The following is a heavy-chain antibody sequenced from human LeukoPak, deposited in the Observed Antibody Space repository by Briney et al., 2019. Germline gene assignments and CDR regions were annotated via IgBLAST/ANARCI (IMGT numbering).Heavy chain of an antibody. Sequence: PSETLSLTCAVYGGSFSGYYWSWIRQPAGKGLEWIGRIYTSGSTNYNPSLKSRVTISVDTSKNQFSLKLSSVTAADTAVYYCARGITIFGVVIPFDYWGQGTLVTVSS. CDR1: GGSFSGYY. J-gene: IGHJ4*02. D-gene: IGHD3-3*01. CDR2: IYTSGST. CDR3: ARGITIFGVVIPFDY. V-gene: IGHV4-59*10.